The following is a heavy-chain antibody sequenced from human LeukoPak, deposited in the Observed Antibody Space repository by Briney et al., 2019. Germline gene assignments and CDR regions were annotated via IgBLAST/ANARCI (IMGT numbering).Heavy chain of an antibody. V-gene: IGHV4-39*01. CDR1: GGSISSGTYY. D-gene: IGHD2-2*01. J-gene: IGHJ4*02. Sequence: SETLSLTCTVSGGSISSGTYYWGWIRQPPGKGLEWIDMMYYSGSTYYNPSLKSRVTISVDTSKNQFSLKLSSVTAADTAVYYCARHYCSSASCYVDYWGQGTLVTVSS. CDR3: ARHYCSSASCYVDY. CDR2: MYYSGST.